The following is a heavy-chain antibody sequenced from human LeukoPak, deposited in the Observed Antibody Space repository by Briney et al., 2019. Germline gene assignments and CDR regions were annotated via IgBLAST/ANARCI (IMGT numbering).Heavy chain of an antibody. D-gene: IGHD6-6*01. J-gene: IGHJ4*02. CDR2: IRSGAYGGTT. CDR3: TRDLGWYSSSSGY. CDR1: GFTFGDYA. Sequence: GGSLRLSCTASGFTFGDYAMSWFRQAPGKGLEWVGFIRSGAYGGTTEYAASVRGRFTISRDDSKSIAYLQMNSLKTEDTAVYYCTRDLGWYSSSSGYWGQGTLVTVSS. V-gene: IGHV3-49*03.